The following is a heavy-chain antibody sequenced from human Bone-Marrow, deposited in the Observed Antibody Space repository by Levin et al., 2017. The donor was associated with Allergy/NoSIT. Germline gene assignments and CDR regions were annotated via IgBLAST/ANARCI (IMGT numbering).Heavy chain of an antibody. J-gene: IGHJ5*02. Sequence: ASVKVSCKASGYTFTGYYMHWVRQATGQGLEWMGWINPNSGGTNYAQKFQGRVTITRDTSLRTAYMELGRLRSDDKAVYYCAREGYCSGGSCYDNWFDPWGQGTLVTVSS. D-gene: IGHD2-15*01. CDR1: GYTFTGYY. V-gene: IGHV1-2*02. CDR3: AREGYCSGGSCYDNWFDP. CDR2: INPNSGGT.